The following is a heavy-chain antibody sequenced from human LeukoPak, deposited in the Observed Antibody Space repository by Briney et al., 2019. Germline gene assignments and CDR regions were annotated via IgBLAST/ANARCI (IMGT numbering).Heavy chain of an antibody. J-gene: IGHJ3*02. Sequence: GGSLRLSCAASGFTFSSYSMNWVRQAPGKGLEWDSYISSSSSTIYYADSVKGRFTISRDNAKNSLYLQMNSLRAKDTAVYYCARPSVVLWFGELLSLGAFDIWGQGTMVTVSS. D-gene: IGHD3-10*01. V-gene: IGHV3-48*01. CDR2: ISSSSSTI. CDR1: GFTFSSYS. CDR3: ARPSVVLWFGELLSLGAFDI.